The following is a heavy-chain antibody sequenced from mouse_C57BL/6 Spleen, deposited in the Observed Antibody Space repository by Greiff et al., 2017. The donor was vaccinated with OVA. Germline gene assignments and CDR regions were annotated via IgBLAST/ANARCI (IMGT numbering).Heavy chain of an antibody. V-gene: IGHV1-54*01. CDR2: INPGSGGT. J-gene: IGHJ4*01. Sequence: LQESGAELVRPGTSVKVSCKASGYAFTNYLIEWVKQRPGQGLEWIGVINPGSGGTNYNEKFKGKATLTADKSSSTAYMQLSSLTSEDSAVYFCARYYYGSSSYAMDYWGQGTSVTVSS. D-gene: IGHD1-1*01. CDR1: GYAFTNYL. CDR3: ARYYYGSSSYAMDY.